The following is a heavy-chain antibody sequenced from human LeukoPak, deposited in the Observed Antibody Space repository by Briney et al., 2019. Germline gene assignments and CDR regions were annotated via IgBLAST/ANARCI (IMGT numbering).Heavy chain of an antibody. V-gene: IGHV4-4*02. D-gene: IGHD3-10*01. J-gene: IGHJ5*02. CDR1: GGSISSSNW. CDR2: IYHSGST. CDR3: ARDTSGGSGSYLVDP. Sequence: PSETLSLTCAVSGGSISSSNWWSWVRQPPGKGLEWIGEIYHSGSTNYNPSLKSRVTISVDKSKNLFSLKLSSVTAADTAVYYCARDTSGGSGSYLVDPWGQGTLVTVSS.